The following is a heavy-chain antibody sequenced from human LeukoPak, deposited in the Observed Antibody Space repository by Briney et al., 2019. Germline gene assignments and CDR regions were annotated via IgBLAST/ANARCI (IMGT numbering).Heavy chain of an antibody. CDR1: GGSISSYY. CDR2: INHSGST. CDR3: ARGGGSYYLDY. V-gene: IGHV4-34*01. J-gene: IGHJ4*02. Sequence: PSETLSLTCTVSGGSISSYYWSWIRQPPGKGLEWIGEINHSGSTNYNPSLKSRVTISVDTSKNQFSLKLSSVTAADTAVYYCARGGGSYYLDYWVQGTLVTVSP. D-gene: IGHD6-13*01.